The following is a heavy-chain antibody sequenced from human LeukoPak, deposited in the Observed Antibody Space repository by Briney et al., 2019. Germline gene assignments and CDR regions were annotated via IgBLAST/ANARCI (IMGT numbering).Heavy chain of an antibody. CDR3: ARKGLVTSYYFDY. V-gene: IGHV4-59*01. Sequence: SETLSLTCTVSGGSISSYYWSWIRQPPGKGLEWIGYIYYSGSTNYNPSLKSRVTISVDTSKNQFSLKLSSVTAADTAVYYCARKGLVTSYYFDYWGQGILVTVSS. D-gene: IGHD3/OR15-3a*01. J-gene: IGHJ4*02. CDR1: GGSISSYY. CDR2: IYYSGST.